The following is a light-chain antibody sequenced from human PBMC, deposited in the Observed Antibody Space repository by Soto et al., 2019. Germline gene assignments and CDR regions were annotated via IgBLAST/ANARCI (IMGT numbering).Light chain of an antibody. Sequence: QSVLAQPASVSGSPGQSITISCTGTSDDVGAYNSVSWYQQLPHKAPQVILYKGTQRPSGVSSRFSGSTSGNAASLTISGLQAADEADYFCCSSAPESTYVFGTGTKVTV. CDR2: KGT. CDR3: CSSAPESTYV. V-gene: IGLV2-23*01. J-gene: IGLJ1*01. CDR1: SDDVGAYNS.